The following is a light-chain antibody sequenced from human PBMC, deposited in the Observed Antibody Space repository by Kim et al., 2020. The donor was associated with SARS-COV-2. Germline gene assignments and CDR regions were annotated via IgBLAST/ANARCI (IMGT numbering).Light chain of an antibody. Sequence: ATISCTTRQSVLSSTNNKNYLAWCQQKPGQPPKLLIYWASTRVYGVPARFSGSGSGTDFTLTISSLQTEDVAVYYCQHYYNSPLTFGPGTQVDIK. CDR1: QSVLSSTNNKNY. CDR2: WAS. J-gene: IGKJ3*01. CDR3: QHYYNSPLT. V-gene: IGKV4-1*01.